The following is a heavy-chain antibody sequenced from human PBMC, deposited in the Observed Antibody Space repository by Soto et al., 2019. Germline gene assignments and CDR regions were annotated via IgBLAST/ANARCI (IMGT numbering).Heavy chain of an antibody. CDR1: GGTFSSYT. Sequence: QVQLVQSGAEVQKPGSSVKVSCKASGGTFSSYTISWVRQAPGQGLEWMGRIIPILGIANYAQKFQGRVTITADKSTSTAYMELSSLRSEDTAVYYCARAGSCSSTSCYAGWFDPWGQGTLVTVSS. D-gene: IGHD2-2*01. CDR3: ARAGSCSSTSCYAGWFDP. CDR2: IIPILGIA. J-gene: IGHJ5*02. V-gene: IGHV1-69*02.